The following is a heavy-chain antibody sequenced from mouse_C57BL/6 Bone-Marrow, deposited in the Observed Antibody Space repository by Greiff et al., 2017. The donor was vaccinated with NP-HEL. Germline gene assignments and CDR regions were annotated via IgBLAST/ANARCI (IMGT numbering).Heavy chain of an antibody. D-gene: IGHD1-1*01. CDR3: TTSGYYYGSSYFDY. Sequence: VQLQQPGAELVRPGASVKLSCTASGFNIKDDYMHWVKQRPEQGLEWIGWIDPENGDTEYASKFQGKATITADTSSNTAYLQLSSLTSEDTAVYYCTTSGYYYGSSYFDYWGQGTTLTVSS. V-gene: IGHV14-4*01. CDR2: IDPENGDT. J-gene: IGHJ2*01. CDR1: GFNIKDDY.